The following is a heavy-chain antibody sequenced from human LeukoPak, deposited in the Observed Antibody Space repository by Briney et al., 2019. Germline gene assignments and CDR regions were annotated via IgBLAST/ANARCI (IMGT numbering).Heavy chain of an antibody. J-gene: IGHJ4*02. CDR3: ASDPSSGWYISRPLDY. V-gene: IGHV3-11*04. D-gene: IGHD6-19*01. CDR2: IFSGASTI. Sequence: GGSLRLSCAASGFTFSDHYISWIRQAPGKGLEWVSYIFSGASTIYYSDSVKGRFTISRDNAENSLYLQMNSLRAEDTAVYYCASDPSSGWYISRPLDYWGQGTLVTVSS. CDR1: GFTFSDHY.